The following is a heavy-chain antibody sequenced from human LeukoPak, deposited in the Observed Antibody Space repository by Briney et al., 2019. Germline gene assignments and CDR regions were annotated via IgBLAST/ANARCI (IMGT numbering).Heavy chain of an antibody. Sequence: SETLSLTCAVYGGSFSGYYWSWVRQPPGKGLDWIGYIYYTGSTYYNPSLKSRVTISVDTSKNQFSLKLNSVTAADTAVYYCARKSVAVRDAFDIWGQGTMVTVSS. J-gene: IGHJ3*02. V-gene: IGHV4-59*01. D-gene: IGHD6-19*01. CDR3: ARKSVAVRDAFDI. CDR2: IYYTGST. CDR1: GGSFSGYY.